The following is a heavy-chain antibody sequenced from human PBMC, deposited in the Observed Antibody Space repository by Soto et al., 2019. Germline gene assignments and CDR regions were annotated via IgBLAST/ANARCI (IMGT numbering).Heavy chain of an antibody. CDR2: ISYDGSTK. CDR3: ARMGYMDASPPDY. V-gene: IGHV3-30*09. CDR1: GFTFTTYA. Sequence: QVQLVESGGGVVQPGRSLRLSCAASGFTFTTYAMHWVRQAPGKGLEWVAFISYDGSTKYYPESVKGRFAISRDNPKNTLFLLMTSLIVEDTAVYFCARMGYMDASPPDYCGQGTQVTVSS. D-gene: IGHD5-18*01. J-gene: IGHJ4*02.